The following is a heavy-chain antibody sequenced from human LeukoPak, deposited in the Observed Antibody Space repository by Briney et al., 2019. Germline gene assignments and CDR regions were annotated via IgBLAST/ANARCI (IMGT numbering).Heavy chain of an antibody. CDR2: ISGSGGST. V-gene: IGHV3-23*01. D-gene: IGHD3-22*01. CDR3: AKVGDSSGYYRDAFDT. Sequence: GGSLRLSCAASGFTFSSYAMSWVRQAPGKGLGWVSAISGSGGSTYYADSVKGRFTISRDNSKNTLYLQMNSLRAEDTAVYYCAKVGDSSGYYRDAFDTWGQGTMVTVSS. CDR1: GFTFSSYA. J-gene: IGHJ3*02.